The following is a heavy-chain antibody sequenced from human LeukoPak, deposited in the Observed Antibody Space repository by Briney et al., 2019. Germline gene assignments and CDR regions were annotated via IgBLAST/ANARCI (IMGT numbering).Heavy chain of an antibody. Sequence: GGSLRLFCAASGFTFSSYAMSWVRQAPGKGLECVSAISGSGGSTYYADSVKGRFTISRDNSKNTLYLQMNSLRAEDTAVYYCAKSLVVPAAIYGYYYYGMDVWGQGTTVTVSS. CDR1: GFTFSSYA. CDR2: ISGSGGST. V-gene: IGHV3-23*01. J-gene: IGHJ6*02. D-gene: IGHD2-2*01. CDR3: AKSLVVPAAIYGYYYYGMDV.